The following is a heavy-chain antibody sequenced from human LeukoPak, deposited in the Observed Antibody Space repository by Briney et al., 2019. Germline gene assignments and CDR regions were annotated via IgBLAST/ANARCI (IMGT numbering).Heavy chain of an antibody. CDR2: IYYSGST. J-gene: IGHJ4*02. D-gene: IGHD3-10*01. CDR1: GGSISGYY. V-gene: IGHV4-59*01. CDR3: ARARFGDYPDY. Sequence: SETLSLTCTVSGGSISGYYWIWIRQPPGKGLEWIGYIYYSGSTNYNPSLKSRVTISVDTSKNQFSLKLSSVTAADTAVYYCARARFGDYPDYWGQGTLVTVSS.